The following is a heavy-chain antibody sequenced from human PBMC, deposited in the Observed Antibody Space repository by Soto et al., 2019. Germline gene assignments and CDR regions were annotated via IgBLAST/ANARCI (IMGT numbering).Heavy chain of an antibody. Sequence: GGSLRLSCAASGFTFDDYAMHWVRQAPGKGLEWVSGINWNSGSIGYADSVKGRFTISRDNAKNSLYLQMNSLRTEDTALYYCAKDISGYTYGNGMDVWGQGTTVTVSS. CDR2: INWNSGSI. CDR3: AKDISGYTYGNGMDV. V-gene: IGHV3-9*01. CDR1: GFTFDDYA. J-gene: IGHJ6*02. D-gene: IGHD5-18*01.